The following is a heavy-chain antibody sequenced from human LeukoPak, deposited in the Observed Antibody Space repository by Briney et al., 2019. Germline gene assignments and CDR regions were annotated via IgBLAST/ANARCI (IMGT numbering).Heavy chain of an antibody. CDR3: ASYPTGTGAFDI. J-gene: IGHJ3*02. D-gene: IGHD1-1*01. V-gene: IGHV4-4*02. Sequence: SESLSLTCAVSGASIRSSNWWGWGRQPPGQGLGWIGEIYHSGSTNYSPSLKSRVNISVDKSKNQFSLKLSSVTAADTAVYYCASYPTGTGAFDIWGQGTMVTVSS. CDR2: IYHSGST. CDR1: GASIRSSNW.